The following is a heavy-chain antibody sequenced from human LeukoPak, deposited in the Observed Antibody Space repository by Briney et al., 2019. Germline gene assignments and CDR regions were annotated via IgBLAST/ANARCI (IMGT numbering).Heavy chain of an antibody. V-gene: IGHV1-8*01. Sequence: ASVKVSCKASGYTFTSYDINWVRQATGQGLEWMGWMNPNSGNTGYEQKFQGRVTMNRNTSISTAYMELSSLRSEDTAVYYCARGRIYDILTGYFFYYYGMDVWGQGTTVTVSS. CDR2: MNPNSGNT. CDR3: ARGRIYDILTGYFFYYYGMDV. J-gene: IGHJ6*02. D-gene: IGHD3-9*01. CDR1: GYTFTSYD.